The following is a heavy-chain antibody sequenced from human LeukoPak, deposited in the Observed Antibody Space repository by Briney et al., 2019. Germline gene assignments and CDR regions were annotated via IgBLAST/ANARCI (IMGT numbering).Heavy chain of an antibody. CDR2: IYYSGST. Sequence: PSETLSLTCSVSGGSISSRTSYWGWIRQPPGKGLEWIGTIYYSGSTYYNPSLKSRVTISVDTSKNQFSLKLGSVTAADTAVYYCARQTYGSGSHYNLDCWGQGTLVTVSS. D-gene: IGHD3-10*01. J-gene: IGHJ4*02. CDR1: GGSISSRTSY. CDR3: ARQTYGSGSHYNLDC. V-gene: IGHV4-39*01.